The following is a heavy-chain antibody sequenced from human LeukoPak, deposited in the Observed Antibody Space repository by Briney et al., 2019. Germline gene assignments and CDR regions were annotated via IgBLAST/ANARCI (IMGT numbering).Heavy chain of an antibody. V-gene: IGHV3-7*01. CDR3: VRDALRHGGPNWFDP. D-gene: IGHD3-16*01. CDR2: INQDGSEK. Sequence: GGSLRLSCAASGFTFSSYWMNWVRQAPGKGLEWVANINQDGSEKYYVDSVKGRFIISRDNAKSSLYLQMNRMGGEDTALYYCVRDALRHGGPNWFDPWGQATLVTVSS. CDR1: GFTFSSYW. J-gene: IGHJ5*02.